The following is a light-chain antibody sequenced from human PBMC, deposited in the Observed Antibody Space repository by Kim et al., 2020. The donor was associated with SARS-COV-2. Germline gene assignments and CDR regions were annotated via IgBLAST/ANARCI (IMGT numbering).Light chain of an antibody. V-gene: IGKV3-15*01. CDR1: QSIATN. J-gene: IGKJ2*01. Sequence: LSVSPGEGATLSCRASQSIATNLAWYQQRPGQAPRLLIYGASTRATGVPARFSGSGFGTEFTLTISTLQSEDFAVYYCQQYNFWRTFGQGTKLEI. CDR2: GAS. CDR3: QQYNFWRT.